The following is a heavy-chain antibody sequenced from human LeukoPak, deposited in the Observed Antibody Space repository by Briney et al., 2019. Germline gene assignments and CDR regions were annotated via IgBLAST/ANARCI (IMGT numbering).Heavy chain of an antibody. V-gene: IGHV4-61*02. J-gene: IGHJ4*02. CDR2: IYTSGST. Sequence: SQTLSLTCTVSGGSISSGSYYWSWIRQPAGKGLEWIGLIYTSGSTNYNPSLKSRVTISVDTSKNQFSLKLSSVTAADTAVYYCAREDIYDYVWGSYRLHWGQGTLVTVSS. D-gene: IGHD3-16*02. CDR3: AREDIYDYVWGSYRLH. CDR1: GGSISSGSYY.